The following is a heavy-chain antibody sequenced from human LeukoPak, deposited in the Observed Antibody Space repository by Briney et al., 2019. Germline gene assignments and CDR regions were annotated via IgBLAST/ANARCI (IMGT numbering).Heavy chain of an antibody. Sequence: SQTLSLTCTVSGGSISSGSYYWSWIRQPAGKGLEWIGRIYTSGSTNYNPSLKSRVTISVDTSKNQFSLKLSSVTAADTAVYYCARDPYSSPMDVWGKGTTVTVSS. CDR2: IYTSGST. CDR1: GGSISSGSYY. V-gene: IGHV4-61*02. CDR3: ARDPYSSPMDV. J-gene: IGHJ6*04. D-gene: IGHD6-13*01.